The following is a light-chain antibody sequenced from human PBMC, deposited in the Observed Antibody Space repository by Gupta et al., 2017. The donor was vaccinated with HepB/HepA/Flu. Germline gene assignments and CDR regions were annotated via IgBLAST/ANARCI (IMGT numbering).Light chain of an antibody. J-gene: IGLJ2*01. CDR1: SGQNNYP. Sequence: QLVLTPSPSASDSLGASVKFTCTPSSGQNNYPIEWHQQQPEKSPRYLMKVNSDGSHSNGDGIPDRFSGSNSVAELYLTISGIQSEDEADYYCQTWDTNIHVFGGGTKLTVL. CDR3: QTWDTNIHV. V-gene: IGLV4-69*01. CDR2: VNSDGSH.